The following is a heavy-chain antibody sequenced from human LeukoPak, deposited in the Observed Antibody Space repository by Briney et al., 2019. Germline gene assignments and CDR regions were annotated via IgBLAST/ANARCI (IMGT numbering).Heavy chain of an antibody. D-gene: IGHD2-2*01. CDR3: ARDICSSTSCYDAFDI. J-gene: IGHJ3*02. CDR2: ISSSSSYI. V-gene: IGHV3-21*01. Sequence: GGSLRLSCAASGFTFSSYSMNWARQAPGKGLEWVSSISSSSSYIYYADSVKGRFTISRDNAKNSLYLQMNSLRAEDTAVYYCARDICSSTSCYDAFDIWGQGTMVTVSS. CDR1: GFTFSSYS.